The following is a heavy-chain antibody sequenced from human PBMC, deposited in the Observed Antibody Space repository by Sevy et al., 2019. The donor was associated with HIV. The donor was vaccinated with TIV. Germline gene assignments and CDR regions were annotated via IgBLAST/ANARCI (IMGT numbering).Heavy chain of an antibody. J-gene: IGHJ6*02. D-gene: IGHD2-2*02. CDR1: GFTFDDYT. CDR3: AKGTLVVPAVIYYYYGMDV. Sequence: GGSLRLSCRASGFTFDDYTMSWVRQAPGKGLEWVSAISHSGGSTYYADSVKGRFTISRDNSKNTLYLQMNSLRAEDTAVYYCAKGTLVVPAVIYYYYGMDVWGQGTTVTVSS. CDR2: ISHSGGST. V-gene: IGHV3-23*01.